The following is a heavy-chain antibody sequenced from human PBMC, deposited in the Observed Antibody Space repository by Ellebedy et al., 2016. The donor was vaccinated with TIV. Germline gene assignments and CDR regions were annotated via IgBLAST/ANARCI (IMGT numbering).Heavy chain of an antibody. CDR2: ISGSGGST. D-gene: IGHD3-10*01. V-gene: IGHV3-23*01. CDR1: GFTFSSYA. J-gene: IGHJ4*02. CDR3: AKDFDRGFGELYPFDY. Sequence: GGSLRLSXAASGFTFSSYAMSWVRQAPGKGLEWVSAISGSGGSTYYADSVKGRFTISRDNSKNTLYLQMNSLRAEDTAVYYCAKDFDRGFGELYPFDYWGQGTLVTVSS.